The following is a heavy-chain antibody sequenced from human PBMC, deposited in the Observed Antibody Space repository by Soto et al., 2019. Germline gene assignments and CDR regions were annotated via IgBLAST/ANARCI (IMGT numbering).Heavy chain of an antibody. D-gene: IGHD2-15*01. J-gene: IGHJ6*02. V-gene: IGHV4-31*03. CDR2: IYYSGST. Sequence: SETLSLTCTVSGGSISSGGYYWSWIRQHPGKGLEWIGYIYYSGSTYYNPSLKSRVTISVDTSKNQFSLKLSSVTAADTAVYYCARGVVAATRNYYDYYGMDVWGQGTTVTVSS. CDR1: GGSISSGGYY. CDR3: ARGVVAATRNYYDYYGMDV.